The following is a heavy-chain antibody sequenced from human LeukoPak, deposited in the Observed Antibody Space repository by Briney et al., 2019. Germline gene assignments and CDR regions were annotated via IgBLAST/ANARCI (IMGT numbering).Heavy chain of an antibody. Sequence: SETLSLTCAVYGGSFSGYYWSWIRQPPGKGREWIGEINHSGSTNYNPSLKSRVTISVDTSKNQFSLQLNSVTPEDTAVYYCARKQQPENWFDPWGQGTLVTVSS. CDR2: INHSGST. J-gene: IGHJ5*02. D-gene: IGHD6-13*01. CDR1: GGSFSGYY. V-gene: IGHV4-34*01. CDR3: ARKQQPENWFDP.